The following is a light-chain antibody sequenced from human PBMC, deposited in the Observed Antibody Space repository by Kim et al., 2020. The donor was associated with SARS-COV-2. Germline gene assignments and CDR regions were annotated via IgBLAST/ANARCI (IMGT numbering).Light chain of an antibody. CDR1: QTITRW. CDR3: QQYNLDPRT. J-gene: IGKJ4*01. Sequence: DIQMTQSPSTLSASVGDRVTITCRASQTITRWLAWYRQKLGKAPELLIYGASTLQSGVPSRFSGSGSGTEFTLTINGLQPDDFATYNCQQYNLDPRTFCGGTKVDIK. CDR2: GAS. V-gene: IGKV1-5*01.